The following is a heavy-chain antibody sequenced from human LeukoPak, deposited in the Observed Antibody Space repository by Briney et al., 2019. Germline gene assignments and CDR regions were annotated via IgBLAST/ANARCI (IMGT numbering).Heavy chain of an antibody. CDR1: GYTFTSYA. V-gene: IGHV1-3*01. Sequence: ASVKVSCKASGYTFTSYAMHWVRQAPGQRLEWMGWINAGNGNTKYSQKFQGRVTITRDTSASTAYMELSSLRSEDTAVYYCATSIAARLIFPIYGMDVWGQGTTVTVSS. CDR2: INAGNGNT. J-gene: IGHJ6*02. D-gene: IGHD6-6*01. CDR3: ATSIAARLIFPIYGMDV.